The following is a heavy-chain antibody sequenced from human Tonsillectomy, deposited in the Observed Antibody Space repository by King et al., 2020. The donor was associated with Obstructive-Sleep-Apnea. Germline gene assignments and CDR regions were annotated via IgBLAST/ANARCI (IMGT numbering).Heavy chain of an antibody. CDR2: ISYDGRKK. Sequence: QLVQSGGDVVQPGRSLRLSCAASGFTFRSYAMHWVRQAPGKGLEWVAVISYDGRKKYYVDAVKGRFTISRDNSKNTLSLQMNSLRAEDTAVYYCARDALRYFDGDHGGSNWFDPWGQGTLVTVSS. CDR3: ARDALRYFDGDHGGSNWFDP. J-gene: IGHJ5*02. V-gene: IGHV3-30*04. D-gene: IGHD3-9*01. CDR1: GFTFRSYA.